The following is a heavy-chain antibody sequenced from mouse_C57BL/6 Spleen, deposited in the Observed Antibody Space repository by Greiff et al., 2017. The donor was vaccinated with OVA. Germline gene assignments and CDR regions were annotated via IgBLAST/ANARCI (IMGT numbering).Heavy chain of an antibody. J-gene: IGHJ1*03. CDR2: IYPGSGST. CDR3: ARRNYGSSYDWYFDV. D-gene: IGHD1-1*01. Sequence: QVQLQQSGAELVKPGASVKMSCKASGYTFTSYWITWVKQRPGQGLEWIGDIYPGSGSTNYNEKFKSKATLTVDTSSSTAYMQLSSLTSEDSAVYYCARRNYGSSYDWYFDVWGTGTTVTVSS. V-gene: IGHV1-55*01. CDR1: GYTFTSYW.